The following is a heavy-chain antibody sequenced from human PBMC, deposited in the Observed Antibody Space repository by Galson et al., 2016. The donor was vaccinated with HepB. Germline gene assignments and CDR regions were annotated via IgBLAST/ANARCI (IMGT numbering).Heavy chain of an antibody. CDR1: GYIFTDHW. J-gene: IGHJ4*02. Sequence: QSGAEVKKPGEFLSISCKGFGYIFTDHWITWVRQMPGKGLEWMGRIDPSDSYTNYSPSFQGRFIISRDNSKNTLYLQMNNLTAEDTAVYYCARFSRPDFDYWGQGTLVTVSS. CDR3: ARFSRPDFDY. V-gene: IGHV5-10-1*01. CDR2: IDPSDSYT.